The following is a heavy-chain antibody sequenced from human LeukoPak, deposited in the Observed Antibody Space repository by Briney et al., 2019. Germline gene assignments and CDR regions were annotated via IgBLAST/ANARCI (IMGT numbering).Heavy chain of an antibody. CDR1: GFTFSSYG. V-gene: IGHV3-30*02. J-gene: IGHJ4*02. D-gene: IGHD3-3*01. Sequence: GGSLRLSCAASGFTFSSYGMHWVRQAPGKGLEWVAFIRYDGSNKYYADSVKGRFTISRDNSKNTLYLQMDSLRAEDTAVYYCAKDGHVLRFLEWLAFDYWGQGTLVTVSS. CDR3: AKDGHVLRFLEWLAFDY. CDR2: IRYDGSNK.